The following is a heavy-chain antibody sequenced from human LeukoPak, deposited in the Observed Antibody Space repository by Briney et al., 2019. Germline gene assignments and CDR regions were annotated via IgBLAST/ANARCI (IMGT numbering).Heavy chain of an antibody. J-gene: IGHJ4*02. CDR2: IYYSGST. V-gene: IGHV4-30-4*01. CDR1: GGSISSGDYY. D-gene: IGHD5-24*01. CDR3: ARGLDGYNYDY. Sequence: SETLSLTCTVPGGSISSGDYYWSWIRQPPGKGLEWIGYIYYSGSTYYNPSLKSRLTPSVDTSKNQFSLKLSSVTAADTAVYYCARGLDGYNYDYWGQGTLVTVSS.